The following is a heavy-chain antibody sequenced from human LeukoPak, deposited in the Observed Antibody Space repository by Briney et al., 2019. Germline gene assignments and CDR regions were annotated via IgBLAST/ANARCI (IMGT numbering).Heavy chain of an antibody. V-gene: IGHV3-66*01. Sequence: GGSLRLSCAAPGFIVSSNYMSWVRQAPGKGLEWVSVIYSGGSTYYTDSVKDRFTISRDNSKNTLYLQMNSLRTEDTAVYYCAKDGGYCSSTSCYADWGQGTLVTVSS. CDR2: IYSGGST. D-gene: IGHD2-2*01. CDR1: GFIVSSNY. J-gene: IGHJ4*02. CDR3: AKDGGYCSSTSCYAD.